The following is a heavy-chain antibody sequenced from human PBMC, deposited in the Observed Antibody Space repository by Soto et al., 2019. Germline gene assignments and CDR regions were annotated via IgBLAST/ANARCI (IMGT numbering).Heavy chain of an antibody. Sequence: GGSLRLSCAASGFTFSSYEMNWVRQAPGKGLEWVSYISSSGSTIYYADSVKGRFTISRDNAKNSLYLQMNSLRAEDTAVYYCERDQPRYDILTGFSLAIDYWGQGTLVTVSS. CDR2: ISSSGSTI. CDR3: ERDQPRYDILTGFSLAIDY. D-gene: IGHD3-9*01. CDR1: GFTFSSYE. J-gene: IGHJ4*02. V-gene: IGHV3-48*03.